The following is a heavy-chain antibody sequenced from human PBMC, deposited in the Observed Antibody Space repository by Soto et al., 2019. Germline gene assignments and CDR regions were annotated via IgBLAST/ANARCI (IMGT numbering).Heavy chain of an antibody. J-gene: IGHJ1*01. Sequence: SETLSLTCTVSGGSISSYYWSWIRQPPGKGLEWIGYIYYSGSTNYNPSLKSRVTISVDTSKNQFSLKLSSVTAADTAVYYCASHCSGGSCLDAEYFQHWGQGTLVTVSS. CDR3: ASHCSGGSCLDAEYFQH. V-gene: IGHV4-59*08. CDR1: GGSISSYY. CDR2: IYYSGST. D-gene: IGHD2-15*01.